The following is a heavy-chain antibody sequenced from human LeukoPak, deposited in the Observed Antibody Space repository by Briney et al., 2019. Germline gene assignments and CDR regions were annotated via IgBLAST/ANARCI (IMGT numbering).Heavy chain of an antibody. D-gene: IGHD1-26*01. V-gene: IGHV1-46*01. CDR1: GYTFTSYY. CDR2: INPSGGST. Sequence: ASVKVSCKASGYTFTSYYMHWVRQAPGQGLEWMGIINPSGGSTSYAQKFQGRVTMTRDMSTSTVYMELSSLRSEDTAVYYGARESGSYVFDYWGQGTLVTVSS. J-gene: IGHJ4*02. CDR3: ARESGSYVFDY.